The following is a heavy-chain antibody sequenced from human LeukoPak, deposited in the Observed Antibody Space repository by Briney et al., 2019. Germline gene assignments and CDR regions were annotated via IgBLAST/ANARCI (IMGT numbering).Heavy chain of an antibody. V-gene: IGHV4-4*07. CDR2: IYTSGST. CDR3: AREGDVVVVAAMVRRHAFDI. CDR1: GGSISSYY. J-gene: IGHJ3*02. D-gene: IGHD2-15*01. Sequence: SETLSLTCTVSGGSISSYYWSWTRQPAGKGLEWIGRIYTSGSTNYNPSLKSRVTISVDTSKNQFSLKLSSVTAADTAVYYCAREGDVVVVAAMVRRHAFDIWGQGTMVTVSS.